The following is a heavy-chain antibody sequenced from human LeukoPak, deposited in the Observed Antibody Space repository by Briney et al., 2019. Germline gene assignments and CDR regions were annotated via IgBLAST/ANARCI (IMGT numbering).Heavy chain of an antibody. Sequence: SVKVSCKASGGTFISYAISWVRQAPGQGLEWMGGIIPIFGTANYAQKFQGRVTITADESTSTAYMELSSLRSEDTAVYYCARDPYSSSSYAFDIWGQGTMVTVSS. D-gene: IGHD6-6*01. CDR1: GGTFISYA. CDR2: IIPIFGTA. V-gene: IGHV1-69*01. CDR3: ARDPYSSSSYAFDI. J-gene: IGHJ3*02.